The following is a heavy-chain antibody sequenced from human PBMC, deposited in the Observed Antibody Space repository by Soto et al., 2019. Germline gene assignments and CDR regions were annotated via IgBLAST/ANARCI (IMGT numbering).Heavy chain of an antibody. CDR3: ARGDIIMVRGALSYYHGMDV. CDR1: GGSFSVYY. V-gene: IGHV4-34*01. CDR2: INHSGST. D-gene: IGHD3-10*01. J-gene: IGHJ6*01. Sequence: PSETLSVTCDSYGGSFSVYYWSWIRQPPGRGLEWIGEINHSGSTNYNPSLKSRVTISVDTSNNHFSLKLTPVTAADTAVYYCARGDIIMVRGALSYYHGMDVWGQGTPVTVSS.